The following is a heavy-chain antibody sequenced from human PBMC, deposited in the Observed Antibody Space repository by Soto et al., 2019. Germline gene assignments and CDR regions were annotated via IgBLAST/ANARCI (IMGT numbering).Heavy chain of an antibody. V-gene: IGHV3-43*01. D-gene: IGHD3-10*01. Sequence: QPGGSLRLSCAASGFTFDDYTMHWVRQAPGKGLEWVSLISWDGGSTYYADSVKGRFTISRDNSKNSLYLQMNSLRTEDAALYYCAKDIGFRLRPWELGFDYWGQGTLVTVSS. CDR1: GFTFDDYT. CDR3: AKDIGFRLRPWELGFDY. CDR2: ISWDGGST. J-gene: IGHJ4*02.